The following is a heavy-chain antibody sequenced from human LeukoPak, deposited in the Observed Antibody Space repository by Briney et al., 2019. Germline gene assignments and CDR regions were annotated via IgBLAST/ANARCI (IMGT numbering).Heavy chain of an antibody. D-gene: IGHD5-24*01. CDR1: GFTFSSYA. Sequence: GGSLRLSCAASGFTFSSYAMSWVRQAPGKGLEWVSAISGSGGSTYYADSVKGRFTISRDNSKNTLYLQMNSLRAEDTAVYYCAKGPQMAMRIALDYWGQGTLVTVSS. V-gene: IGHV3-23*01. J-gene: IGHJ4*02. CDR3: AKGPQMAMRIALDY. CDR2: ISGSGGST.